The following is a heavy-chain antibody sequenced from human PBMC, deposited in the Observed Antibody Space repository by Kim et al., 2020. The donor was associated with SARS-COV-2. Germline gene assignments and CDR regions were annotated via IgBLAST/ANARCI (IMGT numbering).Heavy chain of an antibody. V-gene: IGHV3-7*01. CDR3: ARLSQRAFDV. Sequence: GGSLRLSCAAPGFTFSSYWMSWVRQAPGEGLEWVASIKSDGIDKFYMDSVRGRFTISRDNAKNSLDLQMNSLRAEDTAIYYCARLSQRAFDVWGQGTVVAVSS. CDR2: IKSDGIDK. D-gene: IGHD6-25*01. CDR1: GFTFSSYW. J-gene: IGHJ3*01.